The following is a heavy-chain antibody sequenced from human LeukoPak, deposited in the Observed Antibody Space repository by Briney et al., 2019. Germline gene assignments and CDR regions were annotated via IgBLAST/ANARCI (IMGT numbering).Heavy chain of an antibody. Sequence: GASVKVSCKASGGTFSSYAISWVRQAPGQGLEWMGGIIPIFGTANYAQKFQGRVTITTDESTSTAYMELSSLRSEDTAVYYCARAALPGDSHHYDFWSGENWFDPWGQGTLVTVSS. CDR3: ARAALPGDSHHYDFWSGENWFDP. CDR2: IIPIFGTA. V-gene: IGHV1-69*05. J-gene: IGHJ5*02. CDR1: GGTFSSYA. D-gene: IGHD3-3*01.